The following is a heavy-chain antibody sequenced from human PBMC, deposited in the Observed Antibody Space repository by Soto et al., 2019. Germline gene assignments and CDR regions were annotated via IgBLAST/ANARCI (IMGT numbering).Heavy chain of an antibody. V-gene: IGHV3-30-3*01. D-gene: IGHD5-18*01. CDR2: ISYDGSNK. CDR3: ASEGYSYGFFDY. CDR1: GFTFSSYA. J-gene: IGHJ4*02. Sequence: QVQLVESGGGVVQPGRSLRLSCAGSGFTFSSYAMHWVRQAPGKGLEWVAVISYDGSNKYYADSVKGRFTISRDNSKNTLYLQMNSLRAEDTAVYYCASEGYSYGFFDYWGQGTLVTVSS.